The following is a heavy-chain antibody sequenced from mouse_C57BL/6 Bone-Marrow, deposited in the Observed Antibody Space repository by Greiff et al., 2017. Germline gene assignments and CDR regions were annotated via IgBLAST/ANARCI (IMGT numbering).Heavy chain of an antibody. CDR1: GYTFTSYT. CDR2: INPSSGYT. J-gene: IGHJ4*01. CDR3: ARPYYYGSSDGYYAMDY. V-gene: IGHV1-4*01. Sequence: QVQLQQSGAELARPGASVKMSCKASGYTFTSYTMHWVKQRPGQGLEWIGYINPSSGYTKYNQKFKDKATLTADKSSSTAYMQLSSLTSEDSSVYYCARPYYYGSSDGYYAMDYWGQGTSVTVSS. D-gene: IGHD1-1*01.